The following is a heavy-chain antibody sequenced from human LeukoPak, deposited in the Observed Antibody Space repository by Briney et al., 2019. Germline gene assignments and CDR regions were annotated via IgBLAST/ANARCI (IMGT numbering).Heavy chain of an antibody. CDR2: ISSSSYI. D-gene: IGHD4-17*01. Sequence: AGGSLRLSCAASGFTFSTYSMNWVRQAPGMGLEWVSSISSSSYIYYAGSVKGRFTISRDNAKNSLYLQMNSLRAEDTAVYYCARDLYGDYSFDYWGQGALVTGSS. J-gene: IGHJ4*02. CDR3: ARDLYGDYSFDY. CDR1: GFTFSTYS. V-gene: IGHV3-21*01.